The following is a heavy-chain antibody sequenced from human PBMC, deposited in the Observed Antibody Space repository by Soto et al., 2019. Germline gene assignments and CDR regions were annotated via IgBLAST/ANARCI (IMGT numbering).Heavy chain of an antibody. J-gene: IGHJ3*02. CDR1: GGSLSTYY. CDR3: ERHKTFGAADVFDI. Sequence: SETLSLTCTVSGGSLSTYYLSWIRQPPGKGLEWIDYIYYSGNTNYNPSLRSRVTISIDTSKNQFSLKLSSVTAADTAMYFCERHKTFGAADVFDIWGQGTMVTVSS. CDR2: IYYSGNT. D-gene: IGHD3-16*01. V-gene: IGHV4-59*08.